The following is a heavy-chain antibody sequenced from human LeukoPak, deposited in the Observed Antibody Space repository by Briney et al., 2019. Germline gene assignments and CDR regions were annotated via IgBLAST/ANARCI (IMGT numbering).Heavy chain of an antibody. J-gene: IGHJ3*01. CDR3: ARSGPRGLLDL. CDR1: GYTFTRYY. V-gene: IGHV1-2*02. D-gene: IGHD3-10*01. Sequence: GASVKVSCKASGYTFTRYYMHWLRQAPRQRLEWMGWINSNSGGTNYVQKFQGRVTMTRDTSISTAYMELSRLRSDHTAVDYWARSGPRGLLDLGGQGPMVTVSS. CDR2: INSNSGGT.